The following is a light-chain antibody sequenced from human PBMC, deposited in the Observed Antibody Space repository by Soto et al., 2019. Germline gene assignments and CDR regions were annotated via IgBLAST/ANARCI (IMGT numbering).Light chain of an antibody. J-gene: IGLJ3*02. CDR1: SSNIGSNY. CDR2: RNN. V-gene: IGLV1-47*01. Sequence: QSVLTQPPSASGTPGQRVTISCSGSSSNIGSNYVYWYQQLPGTAPKLLIYRNNQRPSGVPDRFSGSKSGPSASLAISGLRSEDEAEYYCAAWDDSLSGWVFGGGTKLTVL. CDR3: AAWDDSLSGWV.